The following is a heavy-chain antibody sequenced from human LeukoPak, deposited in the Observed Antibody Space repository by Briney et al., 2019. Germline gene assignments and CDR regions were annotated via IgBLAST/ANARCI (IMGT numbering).Heavy chain of an antibody. CDR3: ASRDPCSGGTCYGLRY. V-gene: IGHV3-23*01. D-gene: IGHD2-15*01. CDR1: GFTFSNFA. Sequence: PGGSLRLSCAASGFTFSNFAMSWVSQAPGKGLEWVSVISGSGYTTYYADSVKGRFTISRDNFENMLNLQMNSLSAEDTAVYYCASRDPCSGGTCYGLRYWGQGTLVTVSS. J-gene: IGHJ4*02. CDR2: ISGSGYTT.